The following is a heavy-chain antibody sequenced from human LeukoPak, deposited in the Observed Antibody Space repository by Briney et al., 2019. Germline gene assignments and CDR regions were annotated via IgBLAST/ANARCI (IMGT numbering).Heavy chain of an antibody. J-gene: IGHJ4*02. D-gene: IGHD3-10*01. V-gene: IGHV5-51*01. CDR2: IYPGDSDI. Sequence: GESLKISCQGSGYSFNTYWIAWVRQMPGKGLEWMGIIYPGDSDIRYSPSFQGQVTISADKSISTAYLQWSSLKASDTAMYYCARQGRFDSGSYPDYWGQGTLVTVSS. CDR3: ARQGRFDSGSYPDY. CDR1: GYSFNTYW.